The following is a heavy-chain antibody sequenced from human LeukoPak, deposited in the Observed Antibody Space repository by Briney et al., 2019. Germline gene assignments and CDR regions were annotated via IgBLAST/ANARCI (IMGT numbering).Heavy chain of an antibody. CDR3: ARVEDSYYYYGMDV. CDR1: GLTFSSYG. Sequence: GGSLRLSCAASGLTFSSYGMHWVRQAPGKGLEWVAVIWYDGSNKYYADSVKGRFTISRDNSKNTLYLQMNSLRAEDTAVYYCARVEDSYYYYGMDVWGQGTTVTVSS. V-gene: IGHV3-33*01. CDR2: IWYDGSNK. J-gene: IGHJ6*02.